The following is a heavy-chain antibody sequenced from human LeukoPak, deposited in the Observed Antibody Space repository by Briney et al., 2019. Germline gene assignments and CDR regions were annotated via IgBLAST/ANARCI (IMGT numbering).Heavy chain of an antibody. CDR2: IKQDGSEK. Sequence: GGSLRLSCAASGFTFSRYWMSWVRQAPGKGLEWVANIKQDGSEKYYVDSVKGRFTISRDNAKNSLYLQMNSLRAEDTAVYYCARDRRGGGSPTLFDYWGQGTLVTASS. D-gene: IGHD1-26*01. CDR3: ARDRRGGGSPTLFDY. V-gene: IGHV3-7*05. CDR1: GFTFSRYW. J-gene: IGHJ4*02.